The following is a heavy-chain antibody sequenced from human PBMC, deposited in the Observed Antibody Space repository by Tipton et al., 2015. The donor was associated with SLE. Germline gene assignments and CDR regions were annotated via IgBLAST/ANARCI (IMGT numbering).Heavy chain of an antibody. CDR2: TYHSGST. CDR3: ARIWAAAARVFNYYMDV. Sequence: TLSLTCTASGGSIKSGGYYWAWIRQHPGKGLEGIGYTYHSGSTYYSPSLKNRVTISVDTSKNQFSLKLSSVTAADTAVYHCARIWAAAARVFNYYMDVWGKGTTVTVSS. V-gene: IGHV4-31*03. CDR1: GGSIKSGGYY. J-gene: IGHJ6*03. D-gene: IGHD6-13*01.